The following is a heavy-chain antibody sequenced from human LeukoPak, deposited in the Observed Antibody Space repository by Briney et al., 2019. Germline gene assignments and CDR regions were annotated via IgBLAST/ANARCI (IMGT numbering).Heavy chain of an antibody. D-gene: IGHD2-15*01. V-gene: IGHV4-39*07. J-gene: IGHJ4*02. CDR3: WLEKVVAAYFDS. Sequence: SETLSLTCTVSGGSISSSGYYWGWIRQSPGEGLEWIGNIYYSGITYYNASLKSRLTISEDTSKNQFSLKMTSMTAADTAIYYCWLEKVVAAYFDSWGQGTLVTVSS. CDR1: GGSISSSGYY. CDR2: IYYSGIT.